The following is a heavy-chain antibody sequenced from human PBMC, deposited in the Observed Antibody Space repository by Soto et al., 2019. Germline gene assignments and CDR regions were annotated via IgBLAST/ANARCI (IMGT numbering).Heavy chain of an antibody. V-gene: IGHV4-30-4*01. J-gene: IGHJ5*02. CDR3: ARYYYYDSSGYYVQANWLDP. CDR2: IYYSGST. CDR1: GGSISSGDYY. D-gene: IGHD3-22*01. Sequence: PSETLSLTCTVSGGSISSGDYYWSWIRQPPGKGLEWIGYIYYSGSTYYNPSLKSRVTISVDTSKNQFSLKLSSVTAADTAVYYCARYYYYDSSGYYVQANWLDPWGQGTLVTVSS.